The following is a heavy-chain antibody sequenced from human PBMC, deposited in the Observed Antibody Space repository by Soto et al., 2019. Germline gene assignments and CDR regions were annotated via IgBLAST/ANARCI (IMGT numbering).Heavy chain of an antibody. V-gene: IGHV3-48*02. J-gene: IGHJ5*02. D-gene: IGHD3-3*01. CDR2: ISSSSSTI. Sequence: VQLVESGGGLVQPGGSLRLSCAASGFTFSSYSMNWVRQAPGKGLEWVSYISSSSSTIYYADSVKGRFTISRDNAKNSLYLQMNSLRDEDTAVYYCARDRVMEWLPLNWFDPWGQGTLVTVSS. CDR3: ARDRVMEWLPLNWFDP. CDR1: GFTFSSYS.